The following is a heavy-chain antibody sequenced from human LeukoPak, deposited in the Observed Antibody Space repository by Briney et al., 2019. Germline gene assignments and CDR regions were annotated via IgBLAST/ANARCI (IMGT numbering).Heavy chain of an antibody. V-gene: IGHV1-2*02. CDR2: INPNSGGT. D-gene: IGHD5-24*01. Sequence: ASVKASCKASGYTFTGYYMHWVRQAPGQGLEWRGWINPNSGGTNYAQKFQGRVTMTRDTSISTAYMELSRLRSDDTAVYYCARGPGDGYYTERAFDIWGQGTMVTVSS. CDR1: GYTFTGYY. CDR3: ARGPGDGYYTERAFDI. J-gene: IGHJ3*02.